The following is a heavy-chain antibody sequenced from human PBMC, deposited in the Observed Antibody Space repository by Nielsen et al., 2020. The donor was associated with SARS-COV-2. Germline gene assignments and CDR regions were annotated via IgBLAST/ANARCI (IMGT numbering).Heavy chain of an antibody. CDR2: ISYDGSNK. V-gene: IGHV3-30*18. CDR3: AKVKDYYYGMDV. Sequence: GESLKISCAASGFTFSSYGMHWVCQAPGKGLEWVAVISYDGSNKYYADSVKGRFTISRDNSKNTLYLQMNSLRAEDTAVYYCAKVKDYYYGMDVWGQGTTVTVSS. J-gene: IGHJ6*02. CDR1: GFTFSSYG.